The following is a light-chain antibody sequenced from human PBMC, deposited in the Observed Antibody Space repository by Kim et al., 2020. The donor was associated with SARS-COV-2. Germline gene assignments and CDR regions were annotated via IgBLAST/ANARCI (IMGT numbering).Light chain of an antibody. V-gene: IGLV2-23*01. Sequence: QSALTQPASVSGSPGQSITISCTGTSSNVASYNVVSWHQHHPGNAPILIIYDDNKPPSGVSRFFCCSKSSYTSSLTISVLQADDEADYCCCSDAGSSTWVFGGGTQLTVL. J-gene: IGLJ3*02. CDR1: SSNVASYNV. CDR2: DDN. CDR3: CSDAGSSTWV.